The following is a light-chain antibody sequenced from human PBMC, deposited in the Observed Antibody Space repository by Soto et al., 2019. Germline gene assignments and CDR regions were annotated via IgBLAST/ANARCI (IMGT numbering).Light chain of an antibody. Sequence: QSALTQPASVSGSLGQSITISCTGTSSDVGVSWYQQHPGKALKVMIYEVTNRPSGVSNRFSGSKSGNTASLTISGLQAEDEGDYYCCSYISSSVIFGGGTKLTVL. V-gene: IGLV2-14*01. CDR3: CSYISSSVI. CDR2: EVT. CDR1: SSDVG. J-gene: IGLJ2*01.